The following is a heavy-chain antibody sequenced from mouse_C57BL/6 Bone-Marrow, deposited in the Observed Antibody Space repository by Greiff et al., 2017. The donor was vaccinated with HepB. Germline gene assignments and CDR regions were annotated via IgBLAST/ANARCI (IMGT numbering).Heavy chain of an antibody. J-gene: IGHJ2*01. D-gene: IGHD1-1*01. V-gene: IGHV1-15*01. CDR2: IDPETGGT. Sequence: VQLQQSGAELVRPGASVTLSCKASGYTFTDYEMHWVKQTPVHGLEWIGAIDPETGGTAYSQKFKGKAILTADKSSSTAYMELRSLTSEDSAVYYCTRRGVYYYGSSYFDYWGQGTTLTVSS. CDR3: TRRGVYYYGSSYFDY. CDR1: GYTFTDYE.